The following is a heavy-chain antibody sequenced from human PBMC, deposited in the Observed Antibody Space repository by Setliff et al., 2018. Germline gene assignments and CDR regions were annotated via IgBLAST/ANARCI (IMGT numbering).Heavy chain of an antibody. V-gene: IGHV1-3*01. CDR1: GYTFSSNA. CDR3: ARMSTGGPYYDH. J-gene: IGHJ4*02. D-gene: IGHD2-15*01. CDR2: IHAGSSNT. Sequence: ASVKVSCKASGYTFSSNAFHWVRQAPGQRLEWLGWIHAGSSNTIYSQNFQGRLTITRDTSATTAYMELNSLTSEDTAVYYCARMSTGGPYYDHWGQGTLVTAPQ.